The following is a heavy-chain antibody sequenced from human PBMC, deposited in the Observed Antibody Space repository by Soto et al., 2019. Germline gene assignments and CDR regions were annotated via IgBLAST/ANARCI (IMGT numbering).Heavy chain of an antibody. CDR3: AREASTTVTTFQ. CDR2: INPSGGST. CDR1: GYTFTSYY. V-gene: IGHV1-46*03. Sequence: ASVKVSCKACGYTFTSYYMHWVRQAPGQGLEWMGIINPSGGSTSYAQKFQGRVTMTRDTSTSTVYMELSSLRSEDTAVYYCAREASTTVTTFQWGQGTLVTVSS. J-gene: IGHJ4*02. D-gene: IGHD4-17*01.